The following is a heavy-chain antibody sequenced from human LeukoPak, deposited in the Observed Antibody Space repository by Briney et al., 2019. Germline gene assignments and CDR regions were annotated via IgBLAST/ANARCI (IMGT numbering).Heavy chain of an antibody. CDR2: INPNSGGT. V-gene: IGHV1-2*04. J-gene: IGHJ4*02. Sequence: GASVTVSCTASGYTFTGYYMHWVRQAPGQGLEWMGWINPNSGGTNYAQKFQGWVTMTRDTSISTAHMELSRLRSDDTAVYYCARSIAAAPRPDYWGQGTLVTVSS. CDR3: ARSIAAAPRPDY. D-gene: IGHD6-13*01. CDR1: GYTFTGYY.